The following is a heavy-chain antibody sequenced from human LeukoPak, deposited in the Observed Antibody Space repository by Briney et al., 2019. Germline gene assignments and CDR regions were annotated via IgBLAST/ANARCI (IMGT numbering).Heavy chain of an antibody. CDR3: ARSVQDSSGQIY. V-gene: IGHV3-30*04. CDR2: MSYDGSNK. J-gene: IGHJ4*02. D-gene: IGHD3-22*01. CDR1: GFTFSSYA. Sequence: GGPLRLSCAASGFTFSSYAMHWGRQAPGKVLEGVAVMSYDGSNKYYADSGKGRFTISRDNAKNSLYLQMNSLRAEDTAVYYCARSVQDSSGQIYWGQGTLVTVSS.